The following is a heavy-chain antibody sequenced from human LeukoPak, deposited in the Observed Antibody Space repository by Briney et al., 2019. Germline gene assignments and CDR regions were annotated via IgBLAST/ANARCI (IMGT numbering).Heavy chain of an antibody. V-gene: IGHV3-23*01. CDR3: AKEALLYGSGSMFPYMVSSVDY. D-gene: IGHD3-10*01. CDR2: ISGSGGST. J-gene: IGHJ4*02. CDR1: GFTFSSYA. Sequence: GGSLRLSCAASGFTFSSYAMSWVRQAPGKGLEWVSAISGSGGSTYYADSVKGRFTISRDNSKNTLYLQMNSLRAEDTAVYYCAKEALLYGSGSMFPYMVSSVDYWGQGTLVTVSS.